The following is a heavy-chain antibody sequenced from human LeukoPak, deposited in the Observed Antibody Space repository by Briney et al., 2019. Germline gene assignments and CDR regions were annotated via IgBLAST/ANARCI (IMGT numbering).Heavy chain of an antibody. CDR3: ARGTGYPPYYFDS. Sequence: ASVKVSCKTSGYTFTNYGIAWVRQAPGQGPEWMGWISPYSGDTNYTQKFQDRVTMTTDTSTSTAYLDLTTLRSDDTAVYYCARGTGYPPYYFDSWGQGTLVIVSS. CDR2: ISPYSGDT. V-gene: IGHV1-18*01. D-gene: IGHD6-13*01. J-gene: IGHJ4*02. CDR1: GYTFTNYG.